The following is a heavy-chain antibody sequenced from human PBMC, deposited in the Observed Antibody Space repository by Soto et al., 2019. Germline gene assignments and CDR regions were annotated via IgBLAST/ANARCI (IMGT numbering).Heavy chain of an antibody. CDR3: ARGTLYYDSSGYPPGAFDI. V-gene: IGHV3-20*04. D-gene: IGHD3-22*01. Sequence: GGSLRLSCAASGFTFDDYGMSWVRQAPGKGLEWVSGINWNGGSTGYADSVKGRFTISRDNAKNSLYLQMNSLRAEDTALYYCARGTLYYDSSGYPPGAFDIWGQGTMVTVSS. J-gene: IGHJ3*02. CDR1: GFTFDDYG. CDR2: INWNGGST.